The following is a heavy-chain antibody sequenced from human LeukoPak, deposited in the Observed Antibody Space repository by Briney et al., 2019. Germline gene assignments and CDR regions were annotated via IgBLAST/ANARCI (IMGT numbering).Heavy chain of an antibody. J-gene: IGHJ5*02. CDR2: IYTSGST. Sequence: PSETLSLTCTVSGGPISSYYWSWIRQPAGKGLEWIGRIYTSGSTNYNPSLKSRVTMSVDTSKNQFSLTLSSVTAAATAVYYCARDADGGSGSHTNWFDPWGQGTLVTVSS. CDR3: ARDADGGSGSHTNWFDP. CDR1: GGPISSYY. V-gene: IGHV4-4*07. D-gene: IGHD3-10*01.